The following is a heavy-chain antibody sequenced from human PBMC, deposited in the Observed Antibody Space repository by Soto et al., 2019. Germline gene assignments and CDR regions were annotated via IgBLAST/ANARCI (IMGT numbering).Heavy chain of an antibody. CDR1: GASISYGGFS. J-gene: IGHJ4*02. V-gene: IGHV4-30-2*06. CDR3: ARGGGYDSFDY. D-gene: IGHD5-12*01. CDR2: LSHLENT. Sequence: SETLSLTCTVSGASISYGGFSWSWIRQSPRKGLEWIGYLSHLENTYFHPSFKSRLTMSIDRRRNQFSLNLSSVTAADMAVYYCARGGGYDSFDYWGQGVLVT.